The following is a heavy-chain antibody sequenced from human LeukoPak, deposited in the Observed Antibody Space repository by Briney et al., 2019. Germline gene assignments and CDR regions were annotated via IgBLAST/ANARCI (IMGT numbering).Heavy chain of an antibody. CDR2: IIPIFGTA. CDR1: GGTFSSYA. Sequence: SVKVPCKASGGTFSSYAISWVRQAPGQGLEWMGGIIPIFGTANYAQKFQGRVTITADESTSTAYMELSSLRSEDTAVYYCARGGWMDYYYYMDVWGKGTTVTISS. D-gene: IGHD5-12*01. V-gene: IGHV1-69*13. J-gene: IGHJ6*03. CDR3: ARGGWMDYYYYMDV.